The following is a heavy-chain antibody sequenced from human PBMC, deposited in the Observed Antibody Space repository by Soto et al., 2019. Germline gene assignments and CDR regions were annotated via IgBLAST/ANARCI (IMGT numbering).Heavy chain of an antibody. V-gene: IGHV4-31*03. D-gene: IGHD2-21*02. CDR2: IYYSGST. J-gene: IGHJ5*02. Sequence: SETLSLTCTVSGGSISSGGYYWSWIRQHPGKGLEWIGYIYYSGSTYYNPSLKSRVTISVDTSKNQFSLKLSSVTAADTAVYYCARRSRHYCGGDCYSTWFDPWGQGTLVTVSS. CDR1: GGSISSGGYY. CDR3: ARRSRHYCGGDCYSTWFDP.